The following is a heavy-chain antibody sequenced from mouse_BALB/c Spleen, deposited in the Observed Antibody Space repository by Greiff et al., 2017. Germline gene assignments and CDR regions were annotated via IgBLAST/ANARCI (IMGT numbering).Heavy chain of an antibody. Sequence: DVKLVESGGDLVKPGGSLKLSCAASGFTFSSYGMSWVRQTPDKRLEWVATISSGGSYTYYPDSVKGRFTISRDNAKNTLYLQMSSLKSDDTAMYYWARQKGIWDGNQAWFAYWGQGTLVTVSA. CDR2: ISSGGSYT. CDR1: GFTFSSYG. V-gene: IGHV5-6*02. J-gene: IGHJ3*01. D-gene: IGHD2-1*01. CDR3: ARQKGIWDGNQAWFAY.